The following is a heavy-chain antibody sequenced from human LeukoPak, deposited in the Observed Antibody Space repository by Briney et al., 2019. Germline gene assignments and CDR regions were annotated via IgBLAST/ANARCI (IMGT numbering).Heavy chain of an antibody. CDR3: ASIKRGSIYGYFDF. V-gene: IGHV4-59*11. CDR1: GGSISSHH. J-gene: IGHJ4*02. CDR2: LLDSVNT. Sequence: SETLSLTCTVSGGSISSHHWSWIRQPPGKGLEWIAYLLDSVNTKDNPSLNSRLTLSADTSKNQFSLRLSSVTAADTAVYYCASIKRGSIYGYFDFWGQGIKVTVPS. D-gene: IGHD5-18*01.